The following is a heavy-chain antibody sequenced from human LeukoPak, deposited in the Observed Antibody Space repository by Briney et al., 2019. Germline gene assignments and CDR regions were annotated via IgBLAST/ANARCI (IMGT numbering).Heavy chain of an antibody. CDR2: IYYSGST. V-gene: IGHV4-59*07. Sequence: PSDTLSLTCTFSGGSISSYYWSWIRQPPGKGLEWIGYIYYSGSTNSNPSLMSRVTISVDTSKNQFSLRLSSVTAADTAVYYCARGWAYFDYWGQGTLVTVSS. CDR1: GGSISSYY. J-gene: IGHJ4*02. D-gene: IGHD1-26*01. CDR3: ARGWAYFDY.